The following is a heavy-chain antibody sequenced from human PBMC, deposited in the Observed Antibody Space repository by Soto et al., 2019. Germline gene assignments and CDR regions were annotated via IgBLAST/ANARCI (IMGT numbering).Heavy chain of an antibody. CDR3: AKLTSLGAIWSLGFDY. J-gene: IGHJ4*02. Sequence: GGSLRLSCAASGFTFSSYAMSWVRQAPGKGLQWFSTISGSADDTYYTDSVRGRFTISRDNSQNTLYLQMNSLRAEDTAIYYCAKLTSLGAIWSLGFDYWGQGTQVTASS. V-gene: IGHV3-23*01. CDR1: GFTFSSYA. CDR2: ISGSADDT. D-gene: IGHD2-21*01.